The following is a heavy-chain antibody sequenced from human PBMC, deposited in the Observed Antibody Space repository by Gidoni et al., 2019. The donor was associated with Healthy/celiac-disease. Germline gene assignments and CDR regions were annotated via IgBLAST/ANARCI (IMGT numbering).Heavy chain of an antibody. D-gene: IGHD5-18*01. Sequence: QVQLVQSGAEVKKPGSSVKVSCKASGGTFSSYAISWVRQAPGQVLEWMGGSISIFGTANYAQKFQGRATITADESTSTAYMELSSLRSEDTAVYYCARAVDTAMVKGYYYYGMDVWGQGTTVTVSS. CDR1: GGTFSSYA. J-gene: IGHJ6*02. CDR2: SISIFGTA. CDR3: ARAVDTAMVKGYYYYGMDV. V-gene: IGHV1-69*01.